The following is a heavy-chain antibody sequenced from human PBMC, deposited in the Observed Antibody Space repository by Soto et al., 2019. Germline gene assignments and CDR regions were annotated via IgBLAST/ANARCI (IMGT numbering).Heavy chain of an antibody. CDR2: ISSSSSYI. V-gene: IGHV3-21*01. Sequence: GGSLRLSCAASGFTFSSYSMNWVRQAPGKGLEWVSSISSSSSYIYYADSVKGRFTISRDNAKNSLYLQMNSLRAEDTAVYYCARGDTDYGDPLRYFDYWGQGTLVTVSS. D-gene: IGHD4-17*01. J-gene: IGHJ4*02. CDR1: GFTFSSYS. CDR3: ARGDTDYGDPLRYFDY.